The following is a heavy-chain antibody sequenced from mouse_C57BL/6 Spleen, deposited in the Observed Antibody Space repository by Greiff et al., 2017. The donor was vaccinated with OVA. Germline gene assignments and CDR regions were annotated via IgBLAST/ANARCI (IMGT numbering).Heavy chain of an antibody. CDR2: IHPNSGST. J-gene: IGHJ4*01. Sequence: QVQLQQPGAELVKPGASVKLSCKASGYTFTSYWMHWVKQRPGQGLEWIGMIHPNSGSTNYNEKFKSKATLTVDKSSSTAYMQLSSLTSEDSAVYYCARRVYYDYDWAMDYWGQGTSVTVSS. D-gene: IGHD2-4*01. CDR1: GYTFTSYW. CDR3: ARRVYYDYDWAMDY. V-gene: IGHV1-64*01.